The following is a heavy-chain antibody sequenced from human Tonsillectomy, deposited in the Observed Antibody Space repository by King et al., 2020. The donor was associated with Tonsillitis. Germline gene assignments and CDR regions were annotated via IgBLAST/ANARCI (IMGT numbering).Heavy chain of an antibody. CDR1: GYTFTSYY. D-gene: IGHD3-9*01. Sequence: VQLVQSGAEVKKPGASVKVSCKASGYTFTSYYMHWVRQAPGQGLEWMGIINPSGGSTSYAQKFQGRVTMTRDTSTSTVYMELSSLRSEDTAVYYCARGWGVLRYFDWSRNHFNYWGQGTLVTVSS. J-gene: IGHJ4*02. CDR3: ARGWGVLRYFDWSRNHFNY. V-gene: IGHV1-46*01. CDR2: INPSGGST.